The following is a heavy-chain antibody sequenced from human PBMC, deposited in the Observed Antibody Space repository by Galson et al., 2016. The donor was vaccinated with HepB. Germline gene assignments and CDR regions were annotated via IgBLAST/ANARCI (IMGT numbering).Heavy chain of an antibody. J-gene: IGHJ4*02. D-gene: IGHD3-10*01. CDR1: GFTFSRHW. CDR2: IKQDGSEK. V-gene: IGHV3-7*01. Sequence: LRLSCAASGFTFSRHWMSWVRQAPGKGLEWLANIKQDGSEKYYVDSVKGRFTISRDNAKNSLYLQLNSLRAEDTAVYRCARDQEIWSGTSPPMADYWGEGTLITVSS. CDR3: ARDQEIWSGTSPPMADY.